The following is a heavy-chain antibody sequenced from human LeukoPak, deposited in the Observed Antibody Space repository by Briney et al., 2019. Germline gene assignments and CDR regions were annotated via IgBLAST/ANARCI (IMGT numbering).Heavy chain of an antibody. D-gene: IGHD3-10*01. V-gene: IGHV3-7*01. Sequence: GRSLRLSCAASGFTISSYWMSWVRQAPGKGLEWVADIKEDGSEKYYVDSVKGRFTISRDNAKNSLYLQMNSLRAEDTAVYYCALTPDYYGSGSFDYWGQGTLVTVSS. CDR2: IKEDGSEK. CDR3: ALTPDYYGSGSFDY. J-gene: IGHJ4*02. CDR1: GFTISSYW.